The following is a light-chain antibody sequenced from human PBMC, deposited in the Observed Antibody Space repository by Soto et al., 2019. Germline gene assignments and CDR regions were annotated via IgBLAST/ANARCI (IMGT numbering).Light chain of an antibody. CDR2: GAS. CDR1: QSVSSN. J-gene: IGKJ2*01. Sequence: EIVMTQSPATLSVSPGERATLSCRASQSVSSNLAWYQQKPGQPPRLLIYGASTRATGIPARFSGSGSGTEFTLTISSLQSEDFAVYYCQQYNSWPPKTFGQGTKLEIK. CDR3: QQYNSWPPKT. V-gene: IGKV3-15*01.